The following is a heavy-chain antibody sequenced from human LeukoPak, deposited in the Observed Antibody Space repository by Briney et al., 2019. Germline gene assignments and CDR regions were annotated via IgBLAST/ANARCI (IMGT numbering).Heavy chain of an antibody. CDR1: EFTLSNYW. V-gene: IGHV3-7*04. CDR3: ARLRAAQTYDN. Sequence: PGGSLRLSCAGAEFTLSNYWMSWVRQAPGKGLEWVANIRQDGNEKYYVDSVKGRFTISRDNAKNSLYLQMNSLRVEDTAVYYCARLRAAQTYDNWGQGTLVTVSS. CDR2: IRQDGNEK. D-gene: IGHD6-13*01. J-gene: IGHJ4*02.